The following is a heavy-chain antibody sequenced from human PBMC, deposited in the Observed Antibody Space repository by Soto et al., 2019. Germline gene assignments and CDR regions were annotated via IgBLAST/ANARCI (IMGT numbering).Heavy chain of an antibody. CDR3: ARAAHCSGGSCYPYYFDY. Sequence: SVKVSCKASGCTFSSYAINCVRQAPGQVLEWMGGIIPIFGTTNYAQKFQGRVTITADESTSTAYMELSSLRSEDTAVYYCARAAHCSGGSCYPYYFDYWGQGTLVTVSS. CDR2: IIPIFGTT. CDR1: GCTFSSYA. J-gene: IGHJ4*02. V-gene: IGHV1-69*13. D-gene: IGHD2-15*01.